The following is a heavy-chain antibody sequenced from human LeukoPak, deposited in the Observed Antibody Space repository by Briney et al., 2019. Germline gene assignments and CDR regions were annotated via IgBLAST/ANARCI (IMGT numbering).Heavy chain of an antibody. D-gene: IGHD3-3*01. CDR1: GGSISSGGYY. Sequence: SETLSLTCTVSGGSISSGGYYWSWIRQHPGKGLEWIGYIYYSGSTYYNPSLKSRVTISVDTSKNQFSLKLSSVTAADTAVYYCQSRYLEWLLEYWGQGTLVTVSS. CDR3: QSRYLEWLLEY. CDR2: IYYSGST. J-gene: IGHJ4*02. V-gene: IGHV4-31*03.